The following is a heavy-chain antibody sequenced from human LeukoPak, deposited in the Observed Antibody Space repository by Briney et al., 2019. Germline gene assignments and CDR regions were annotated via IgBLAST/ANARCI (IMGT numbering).Heavy chain of an antibody. CDR3: ARGYYDVLTNYPKNFDQ. CDR2: IFYSGSP. J-gene: IGHJ4*02. Sequence: SQTLSLTCTVSGGSIISADHYWSWIRQPPGKGLEWIGYIFYSGSPYYNPSLKSRLTMSVDTSKNQFSLKLSSVTAADTAVYYCARGYYDVLTNYPKNFDQWGQGTLVTVSS. V-gene: IGHV4-30-4*01. D-gene: IGHD3-9*01. CDR1: GGSIISADHY.